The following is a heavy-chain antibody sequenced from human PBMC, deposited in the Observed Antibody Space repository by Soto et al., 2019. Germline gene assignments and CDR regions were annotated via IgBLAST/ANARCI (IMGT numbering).Heavy chain of an antibody. CDR3: ARDGRGYHYFDY. Sequence: QVQLQESGPGLVKPSETLSLTCTVSGGSISSYYWSWIRQPPGKGLEWIGYIYYSGSTNYNPSLKSRVTISVDTSKNQFSLKLSSVTAADTVVYYCARDGRGYHYFDYWGQGTLVTVSS. CDR1: GGSISSYY. V-gene: IGHV4-59*01. J-gene: IGHJ4*02. D-gene: IGHD1-26*01. CDR2: IYYSGST.